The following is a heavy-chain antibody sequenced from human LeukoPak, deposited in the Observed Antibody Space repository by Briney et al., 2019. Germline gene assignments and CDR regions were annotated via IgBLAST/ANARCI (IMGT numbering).Heavy chain of an antibody. CDR2: IYPGDSDT. D-gene: IGHD6-13*01. Sequence: GESLKISCKGSGYSFTSYWIGWVRQMPGKGLEWMGTIYPGDSDTRYSPSFQGQVTISADKSISTAYLQWSSLKASDTAMYYCARHVPDSSSWSHYYGMDVWGQGTTVTVSS. CDR3: ARHVPDSSSWSHYYGMDV. CDR1: GYSFTSYW. V-gene: IGHV5-51*01. J-gene: IGHJ6*02.